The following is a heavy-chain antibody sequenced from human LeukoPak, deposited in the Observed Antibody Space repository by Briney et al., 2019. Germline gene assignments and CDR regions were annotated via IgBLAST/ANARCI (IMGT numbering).Heavy chain of an antibody. Sequence: GGSLRLSCAASGFTFSNYAMNWVRQAPGQGLEWVSGLSGSGGSTYYADSVEGRSTISRDNSKNTLYLQMNSLRAADTAVYYCAKDIDGYNIYYFEYWGQGTLVTVSS. CDR1: GFTFSNYA. CDR2: LSGSGGST. J-gene: IGHJ4*02. D-gene: IGHD5-24*01. CDR3: AKDIDGYNIYYFEY. V-gene: IGHV3-23*01.